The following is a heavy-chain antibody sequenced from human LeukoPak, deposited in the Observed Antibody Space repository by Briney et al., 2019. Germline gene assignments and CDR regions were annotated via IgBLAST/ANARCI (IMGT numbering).Heavy chain of an antibody. CDR3: ARYMVRGSMGYYYYMDV. CDR2: IIPIFGTA. J-gene: IGHJ6*03. D-gene: IGHD3-10*01. CDR1: GGTFSSYA. V-gene: IGHV1-69*05. Sequence: GASVKVSCKASGGTFSSYAISWVRQAPGQGLEWMGGIIPIFGTANYAQKFQGRVTITTDESTSTAYMELSSLRSEDTAVYYCARYMVRGSMGYYYYMDVWGKGTTVTVSS.